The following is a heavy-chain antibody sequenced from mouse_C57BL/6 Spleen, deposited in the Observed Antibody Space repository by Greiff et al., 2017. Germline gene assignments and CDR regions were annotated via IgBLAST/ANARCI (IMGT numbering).Heavy chain of an antibody. CDR1: GYSITSGYY. V-gene: IGHV3-6*01. Sequence: EVKLVESGPGLVKPSQSLSLTCSVTGYSITSGYYWNWIRQFPGNKLEWMGYISYDGSNNYNPSLKNRISITRDTSKNQFFLKLNSVTTEDTATYYCARDVDWFAYWGQGTLVTVSA. CDR2: ISYDGSN. J-gene: IGHJ3*01. CDR3: ARDVDWFAY.